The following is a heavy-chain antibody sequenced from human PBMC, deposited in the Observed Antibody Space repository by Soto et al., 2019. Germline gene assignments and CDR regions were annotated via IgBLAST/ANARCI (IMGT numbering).Heavy chain of an antibody. J-gene: IGHJ2*01. Sequence: QVHLQESGPGLVKPSETLSITCSVSGGSISNYYWSWIRQPAGKRLEWIGRIYSTGSTNYNPSLKSRVTMSLDTSQKQISLQLTSVTAADTAVYYCAREAFSGGVWSFDLWGRGTLFTVSS. CDR2: IYSTGST. CDR3: AREAFSGGVWSFDL. V-gene: IGHV4-4*07. D-gene: IGHD2-15*01. CDR1: GGSISNYY.